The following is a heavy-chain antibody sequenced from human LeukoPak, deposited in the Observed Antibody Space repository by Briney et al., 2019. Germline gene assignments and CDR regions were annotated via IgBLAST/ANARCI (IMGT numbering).Heavy chain of an antibody. CDR3: ARVNRGAYSIDY. CDR1: GGSVSSYY. V-gene: IGHV4-59*02. CDR2: IYYSGST. J-gene: IGHJ4*02. D-gene: IGHD2-15*01. Sequence: KASETLSLTCTVSGGSVSSYYWSWIRQPPGKGLEWIGYIYYSGSTNYNPSLKSRVTISVDTSKNQFSLKLSSMTAADTAVYYCARVNRGAYSIDYWGQGTLVTVSS.